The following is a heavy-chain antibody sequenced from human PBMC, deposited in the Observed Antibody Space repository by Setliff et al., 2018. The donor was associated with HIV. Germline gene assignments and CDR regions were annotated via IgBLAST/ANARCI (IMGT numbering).Heavy chain of an antibody. CDR2: ITSGGST. D-gene: IGHD5-18*01. V-gene: IGHV3-23*01. J-gene: IGHJ4*02. Sequence: GESLKISCAASGFTFSSYAMSWVRQTPEKGLEWVSIITSGGSTYYADSAKGRFIISRDNSQNTLYLQMNSLRADDTAIYYCAKGFRPVDTALVSGPTYWGQGIQVTVSS. CDR1: GFTFSSYA. CDR3: AKGFRPVDTALVSGPTY.